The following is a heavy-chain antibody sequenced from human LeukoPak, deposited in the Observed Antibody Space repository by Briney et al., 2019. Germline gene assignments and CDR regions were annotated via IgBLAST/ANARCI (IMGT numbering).Heavy chain of an antibody. CDR3: ARRNGDVSFDY. Sequence: PSETLSLTCTVSGGSISSYYWSWIRQPPGKGLVWIGYIYYSGSTNYNPSLKSRVTISIDTSKNQFSLKLSSVTAADTAVYYCARRNGDVSFDYWGQGTLVTVSS. CDR1: GGSISSYY. D-gene: IGHD2-8*01. CDR2: IYYSGST. V-gene: IGHV4-59*08. J-gene: IGHJ4*02.